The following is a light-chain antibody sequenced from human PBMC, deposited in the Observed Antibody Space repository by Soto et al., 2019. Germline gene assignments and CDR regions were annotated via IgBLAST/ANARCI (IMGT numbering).Light chain of an antibody. V-gene: IGLV2-14*03. CDR3: SSFTSSSTFV. CDR1: SSDVGRYNY. CDR2: DVS. J-gene: IGLJ1*01. Sequence: QSLLAQPASVSGSRGQSITISCTGTSSDVGRYNYVSWFQQHPGKVPKLIIYDVSNWPSGVSDRFSGSKSGNTASLTISGLQPEDEADYYCSSFTSSSTFVFGTGTKDTVL.